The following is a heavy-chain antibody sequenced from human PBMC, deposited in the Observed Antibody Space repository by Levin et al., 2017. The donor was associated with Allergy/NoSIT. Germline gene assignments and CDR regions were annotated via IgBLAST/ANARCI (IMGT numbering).Heavy chain of an antibody. V-gene: IGHV4-31*03. CDR2: VHYSGAT. CDR3: ARHPGASFDY. J-gene: IGHJ4*02. CDR1: GASINSGNYY. D-gene: IGHD3-10*01. Sequence: SETLSLTCTVSGASINSGNYYWSWIRQHPGKGLEWIGYVHYSGATYYSPSLESRLNMSVDTSKNQFSLKLTHVTVADTAVYYCARHPGASFDYWGQGTLVAVSS.